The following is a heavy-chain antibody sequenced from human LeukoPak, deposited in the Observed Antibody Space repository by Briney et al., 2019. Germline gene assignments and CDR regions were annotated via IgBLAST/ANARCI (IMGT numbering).Heavy chain of an antibody. CDR3: ARGSEYCSGGSCFD. Sequence: PSETLSLTCAVYGGSFSGYYWSWIRQPPGKGLEWIGEINHSGSTNYNPSLKSRVTISVDTSKNQFSLKLSSVTAADTAVYYCARGSEYCSGGSCFDWGQGTLVTVSS. J-gene: IGHJ4*02. CDR2: INHSGST. D-gene: IGHD2-15*01. V-gene: IGHV4-34*01. CDR1: GGSFSGYY.